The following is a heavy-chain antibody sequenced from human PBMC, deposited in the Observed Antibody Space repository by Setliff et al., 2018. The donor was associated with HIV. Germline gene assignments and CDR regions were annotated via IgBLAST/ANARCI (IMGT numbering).Heavy chain of an antibody. CDR1: GFSLSTSGMC. V-gene: IGHV2-70*11. Sequence: SGPTLVNPTQTLTVTCTFSGFSLSTSGMCMSWIRQPPGKALEWLARIDWDDDKYYSTSLKTRLTISKDTSKNQVVLTMTNMDPVDTATYFCARTTIAVAATEAFDIWGQGTMVTVSS. CDR2: IDWDDDK. D-gene: IGHD6-19*01. J-gene: IGHJ3*02. CDR3: ARTTIAVAATEAFDI.